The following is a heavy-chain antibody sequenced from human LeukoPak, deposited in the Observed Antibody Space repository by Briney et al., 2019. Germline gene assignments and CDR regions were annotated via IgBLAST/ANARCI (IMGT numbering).Heavy chain of an antibody. D-gene: IGHD2-15*01. CDR3: ARDESSRGDRGGYHY. V-gene: IGHV4-4*07. CDR2: VHFSGST. CDR1: RASVTSHH. J-gene: IGHJ4*02. Sequence: PSETLSLTCAVSRASVTSHHWAWIRQPAGKGLDWVGCVHFSGSTNYNPSLKSRVAISLDKSKNDISLTLNSVSAADTAVYYCARDESSRGDRGGYHYWGRGVLVTVSS.